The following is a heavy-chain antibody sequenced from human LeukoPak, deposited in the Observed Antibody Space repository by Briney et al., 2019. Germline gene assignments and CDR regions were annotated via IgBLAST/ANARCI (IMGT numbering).Heavy chain of an antibody. J-gene: IGHJ4*02. CDR2: IYSGGST. V-gene: IGHV3-53*01. D-gene: IGHD4-17*01. Sequence: GGSLRLSCAASGFTLSSNYMSWVRQAPGKGLEWVSVIYSGGSTYYADSVKGRFTISRDNSKNTLYLQMNSLRAEDTAVYYCARVPGYDDYGDFYYFDYWGQGTLVTVSS. CDR1: GFTLSSNY. CDR3: ARVPGYDDYGDFYYFDY.